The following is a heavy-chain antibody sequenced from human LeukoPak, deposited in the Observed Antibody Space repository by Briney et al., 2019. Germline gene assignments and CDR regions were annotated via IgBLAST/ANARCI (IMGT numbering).Heavy chain of an antibody. CDR3: ARGGSSVLREGMDV. D-gene: IGHD3-10*01. J-gene: IGHJ6*02. CDR1: GGTFSSYA. V-gene: IGHV1-69*04. Sequence: SVKVSCKASGGTFSSYAISWVRPAPAQGLEWMGRIIPIFGIANYAQKFQGRVTITADKSTSTAYMELSSLRSEDTAVYYCARGGSSVLREGMDVWGQGTTVTVSS. CDR2: IIPIFGIA.